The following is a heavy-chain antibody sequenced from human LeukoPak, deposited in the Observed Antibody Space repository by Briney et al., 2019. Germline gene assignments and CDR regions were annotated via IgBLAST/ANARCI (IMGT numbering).Heavy chain of an antibody. V-gene: IGHV3-23*01. Sequence: GGSLRLSCAASGFTFSSYAMSWVRQAPGKGLEWVSAISGSGGSTYYADSVKGRFTISRDNSKNTLYLQMNSLRAEDTAVYYCAKTKAAGTIIPYYFDYWGQGTLVTVSS. J-gene: IGHJ4*02. CDR2: ISGSGGST. CDR1: GFTFSSYA. CDR3: AKTKAAGTIIPYYFDY. D-gene: IGHD6-13*01.